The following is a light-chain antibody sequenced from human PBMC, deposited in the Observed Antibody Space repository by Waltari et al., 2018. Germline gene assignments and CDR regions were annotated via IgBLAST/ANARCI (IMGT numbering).Light chain of an antibody. CDR3: QKYVSLPAT. J-gene: IGKJ1*01. CDR2: DAS. Sequence: ATLSCWASQSVSRSLAWYQQKPGQAPRLLIYDASTRATGIPDRFSGSGSGTDFSLTISRLEPEDFAVYYCQKYVSLPATFGQGTTVEIK. CDR1: QSVSRS. V-gene: IGKV3-20*01.